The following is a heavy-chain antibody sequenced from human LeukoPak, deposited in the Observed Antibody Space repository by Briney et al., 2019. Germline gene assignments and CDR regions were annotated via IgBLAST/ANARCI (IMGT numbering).Heavy chain of an antibody. Sequence: GGSLRLSCAASGFTFSRYSMNWVRQAPGKGLEWVSYISGSSTTIYYADSVQGRFTISRDNAKNSLYLEMNTLRAEDTAVYYCVRDGAVVTSGNYPWRYFQHWGQGTLVTVSS. CDR1: GFTFSRYS. D-gene: IGHD3-10*01. CDR2: ISGSSTTI. CDR3: VRDGAVVTSGNYPWRYFQH. J-gene: IGHJ1*01. V-gene: IGHV3-48*04.